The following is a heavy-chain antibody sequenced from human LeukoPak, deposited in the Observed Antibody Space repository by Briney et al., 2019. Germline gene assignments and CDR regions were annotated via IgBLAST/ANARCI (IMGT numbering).Heavy chain of an antibody. CDR3: ARGLLYGGNSYYDS. V-gene: IGHV4-39*07. D-gene: IGHD2-21*01. CDR2: IYYSGST. CDR1: GGSISSSSYY. J-gene: IGHJ4*02. Sequence: SETLSLTCTVSGGSISSSSYYWGWIRQPPGKGLEWIGSIYYSGSTYYNPSLKSRVTISVDTSKNQFSLKLSSVTAADTAVYYCARGLLYGGNSYYDSWGQGTLVTVSS.